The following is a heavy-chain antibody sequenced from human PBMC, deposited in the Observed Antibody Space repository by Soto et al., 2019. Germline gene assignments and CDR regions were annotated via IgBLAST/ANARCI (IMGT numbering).Heavy chain of an antibody. D-gene: IGHD5-12*01. CDR1: GGSISSGGYS. Sequence: TLSLTCTVSGGSISSGGYSWTWIRQHPGKGLEWIGYIYYSGSTYYKPSLKSRVTISVDTSKNQLSLKLSSVTAADTAVYXXAGASTWHPGAFDIWGQGTTXTVSS. CDR3: AGASTWHPGAFDI. V-gene: IGHV4-31*03. CDR2: IYYSGST. J-gene: IGHJ3*02.